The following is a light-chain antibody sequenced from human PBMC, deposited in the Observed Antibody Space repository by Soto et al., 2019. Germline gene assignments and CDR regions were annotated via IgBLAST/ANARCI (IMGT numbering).Light chain of an antibody. CDR1: QSIASY. Sequence: DIQMTQSPSFLSASVGDRVTITCRASQSIASYLNWYQQKPGKAPKLLIYAASSLQSGVPSRFSGSGSGTHFTLTISSLQAEDFASYYCQRSYSAPYSFGPGAKLEIK. CDR2: AAS. V-gene: IGKV1-39*01. J-gene: IGKJ2*01. CDR3: QRSYSAPYS.